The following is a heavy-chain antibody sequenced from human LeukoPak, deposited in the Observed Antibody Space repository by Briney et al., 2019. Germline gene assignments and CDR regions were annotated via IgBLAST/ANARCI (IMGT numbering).Heavy chain of an antibody. Sequence: GASVKVSCKASGYTFTGYYMHWVRQAPGQGLEWMGWINPNSGGTNYAQKFQGRVTMTRDTPISTAYMELSRLRSDDTAVYYCARDFGIAAAGTYFDYWGQGTLVTVSS. CDR1: GYTFTGYY. D-gene: IGHD6-13*01. CDR3: ARDFGIAAAGTYFDY. V-gene: IGHV1-2*02. J-gene: IGHJ4*02. CDR2: INPNSGGT.